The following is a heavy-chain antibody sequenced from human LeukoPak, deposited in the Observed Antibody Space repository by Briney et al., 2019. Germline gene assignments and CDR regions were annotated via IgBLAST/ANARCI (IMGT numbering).Heavy chain of an antibody. Sequence: GGSLRLSCAASGFTFSSYAMSWVRQAPGKGLEWVSAISGSGGSTYYADSVKGRFTISRDNSKNTPYLQMNSLRAEDTAVYYCAKDQRFGESSSYYFDYWGQGTLVTVSS. CDR3: AKDQRFGESSSYYFDY. CDR1: GFTFSSYA. D-gene: IGHD3-10*01. V-gene: IGHV3-23*01. J-gene: IGHJ4*02. CDR2: ISGSGGST.